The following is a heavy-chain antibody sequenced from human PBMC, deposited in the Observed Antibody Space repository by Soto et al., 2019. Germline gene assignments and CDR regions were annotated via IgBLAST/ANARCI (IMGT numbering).Heavy chain of an antibody. CDR1: GYTFTSYG. CDR3: ARSAPGPSTPTRTTGAFDI. D-gene: IGHD1-7*01. J-gene: IGHJ3*02. CDR2: ISAYNGNT. V-gene: IGHV1-18*01. Sequence: ASVKVSCKASGYTFTSYGISWVRQAPGQGLEWMGWISAYNGNTNYAQKLQGRVTMTTDTSTSTAYMELRSLRSDDTAVYYCARSAPGPSTPTRTTGAFDIWGQGTMVTVSS.